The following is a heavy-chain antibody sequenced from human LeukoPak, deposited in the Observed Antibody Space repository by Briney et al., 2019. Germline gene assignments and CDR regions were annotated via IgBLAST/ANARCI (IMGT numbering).Heavy chain of an antibody. Sequence: TGGSLRLSCAASGFTFTNYWMTWVRQAPGKGLEWVANINQDGSGESYVDSVKGRFTISRDNVKNSVSLQMHGLRVEDTAVYYCARHWWHGLDIWGHGTLVTVSS. D-gene: IGHD2-8*02. CDR3: ARHWWHGLDI. CDR2: INQDGSGE. V-gene: IGHV3-7*01. CDR1: GFTFTNYW. J-gene: IGHJ3*02.